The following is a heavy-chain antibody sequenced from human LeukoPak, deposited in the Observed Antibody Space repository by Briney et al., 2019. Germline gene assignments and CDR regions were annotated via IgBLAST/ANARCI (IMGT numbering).Heavy chain of an antibody. D-gene: IGHD5-18*01. CDR1: GFTFSSYG. J-gene: IGHJ4*02. CDR2: ISYDGSNK. Sequence: GGSLRLSCAASGFTFSSYGMHWVRQAPGKGLEWVAVISYDGSNKYYADSVKGRFTISRDNSKNTLYLQMNSLRAEDTAVYYCAKEGGYGLYYFDYWGQGTLVTVSS. CDR3: AKEGGYGLYYFDY. V-gene: IGHV3-30*18.